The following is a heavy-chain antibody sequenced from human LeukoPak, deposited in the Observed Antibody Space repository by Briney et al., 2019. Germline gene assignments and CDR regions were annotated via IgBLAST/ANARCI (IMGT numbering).Heavy chain of an antibody. J-gene: IGHJ4*02. CDR3: ARIGAGSSRDY. CDR1: GFTFSNFA. D-gene: IGHD6-13*01. V-gene: IGHV3-21*01. Sequence: GGSLRLSCAASGFTFSNFAMTWVRQAPGKGLEWVSSIVGSGSTYYADSLKGRFTISRGNAKNSLYLQMNSLRAEDTAVYYCARIGAGSSRDYWGQGTLVTVSS. CDR2: IVGSGST.